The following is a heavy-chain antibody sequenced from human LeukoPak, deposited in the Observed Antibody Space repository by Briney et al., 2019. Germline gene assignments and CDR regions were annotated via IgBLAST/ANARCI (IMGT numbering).Heavy chain of an antibody. V-gene: IGHV1-69*13. D-gene: IGHD1-26*01. CDR1: GGTFSSYA. CDR3: ARDRSGSYYFRSHFDY. CDR2: IIPIFGTA. Sequence: GASVKVSCKASGGTFSSYAISWVRQAPGQGLEWMGGIIPIFGTANYAQKFQGRVTITADESTSTAYMELSSLRSEDTAVYYCARDRSGSYYFRSHFDYWGQGTLVTVSS. J-gene: IGHJ4*02.